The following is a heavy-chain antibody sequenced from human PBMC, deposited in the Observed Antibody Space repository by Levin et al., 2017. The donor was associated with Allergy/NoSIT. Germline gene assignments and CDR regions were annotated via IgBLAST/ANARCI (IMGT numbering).Heavy chain of an antibody. CDR2: INSDVSNT. CDR3: ARGGCSSTSCLDN. V-gene: IGHV3-74*01. D-gene: IGHD2-2*01. CDR1: GFTFSNSW. J-gene: IGHJ4*02. Sequence: LSLTCAASGFTFSNSWMHWVRQAPRKGLVWVSHINSDVSNTNYADSVKGRFTISRDNAKNTLYLQMNSLRDEDTAVYYCARGGCSSTSCLDNWGQGTLVTVSP.